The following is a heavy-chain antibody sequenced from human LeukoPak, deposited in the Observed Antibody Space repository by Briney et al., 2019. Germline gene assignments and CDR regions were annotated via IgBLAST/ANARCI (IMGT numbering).Heavy chain of an antibody. J-gene: IGHJ4*02. D-gene: IGHD3-3*01. CDR1: GASISTYY. CDR2: IYYSGST. V-gene: IGHV4-59*08. CDR3: ARHGPLKYDFWSGYFDY. Sequence: KPSETLSLTCDVSGASISTYYWSWIRQPPGKGLEWIGYIYYSGSTNYNPSLKSRVTISVDTSKNQFSLKLSSVTAADTAVYYCARHGPLKYDFWSGYFDYWGQGTLVTVSS.